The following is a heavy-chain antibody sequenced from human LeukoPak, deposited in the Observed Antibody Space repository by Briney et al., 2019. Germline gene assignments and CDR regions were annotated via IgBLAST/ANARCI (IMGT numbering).Heavy chain of an antibody. CDR3: ARRGASSSEEY. J-gene: IGHJ4*02. V-gene: IGHV4-39*01. Sequence: KPSETLSLTCTVSGGSISSSSYYWGWIRQPPGKGLEWIGSIYYSGSTYYNPSLESRVTISVDTSKNQFSLKVSSVTAADTAVYYCARRGASSSEEYWGQGTLVIVSS. D-gene: IGHD6-6*01. CDR2: IYYSGST. CDR1: GGSISSSSYY.